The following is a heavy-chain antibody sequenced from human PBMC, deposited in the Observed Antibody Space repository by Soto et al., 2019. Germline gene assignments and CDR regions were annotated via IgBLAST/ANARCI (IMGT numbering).Heavy chain of an antibody. D-gene: IGHD4-17*01. Sequence: QVQLVQSGAEVKKPGSSVKVSCKASGGTFSSYAISWVRQAPGQGLEWMGGIIPIFGTANYAQKFQGRVTINADESTSTAYMELSSLRSEDTAVYYCAREEKYGDYAGLVNYWGQGTLVTVSS. CDR2: IIPIFGTA. V-gene: IGHV1-69*12. CDR3: AREEKYGDYAGLVNY. J-gene: IGHJ4*02. CDR1: GGTFSSYA.